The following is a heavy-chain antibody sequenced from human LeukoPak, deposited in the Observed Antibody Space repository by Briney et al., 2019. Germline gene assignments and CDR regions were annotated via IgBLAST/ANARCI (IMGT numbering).Heavy chain of an antibody. J-gene: IGHJ4*02. V-gene: IGHV3-73*01. CDR3: TADSSSRVY. D-gene: IGHD6-6*01. CDR2: IRSKANSYAT. CDR1: GFTFSGSA. Sequence: GGSLRLSCAASGFTFSGSAMHWVRQASGKGLEWVGRIRSKANSYATAYAASVKGRFTTSRDDSKNTAYLQMNSLKTEDTAVYYCTADSSSRVYWGQGTLVTVSS.